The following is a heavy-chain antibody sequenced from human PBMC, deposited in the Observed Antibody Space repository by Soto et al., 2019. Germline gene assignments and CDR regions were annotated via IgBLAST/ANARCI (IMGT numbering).Heavy chain of an antibody. Sequence: GGSLRLSCAASGFTFSGSAMHWVRQASGKGLEWVGRIRSKANSYATAYAVSVKGRFTISRDDSRNTAYLQMNSLKTEDTAVYYCARGVYDFWSGHPKGLDYWGQGTVVTVSS. CDR3: ARGVYDFWSGHPKGLDY. CDR1: GFTFSGSA. D-gene: IGHD3-3*01. J-gene: IGHJ4*02. CDR2: IRSKANSYAT. V-gene: IGHV3-73*01.